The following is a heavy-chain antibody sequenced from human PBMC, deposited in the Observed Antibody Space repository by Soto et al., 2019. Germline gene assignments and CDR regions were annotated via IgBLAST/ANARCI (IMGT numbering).Heavy chain of an antibody. D-gene: IGHD5-12*01. V-gene: IGHV5-51*01. Sequence: GESLKVSGKGSGCNFANYWVVWVCQMHGKGLEWMAIIYPDDSDTRYSPSFQGQVTISADKSISTAYLQWSSLKASDTAMYYCVRMGFSGGGYLSYYYYGMDIWGQGTTVTVS. CDR3: VRMGFSGGGYLSYYYYGMDI. CDR2: IYPDDSDT. CDR1: GCNFANYW. J-gene: IGHJ6*02.